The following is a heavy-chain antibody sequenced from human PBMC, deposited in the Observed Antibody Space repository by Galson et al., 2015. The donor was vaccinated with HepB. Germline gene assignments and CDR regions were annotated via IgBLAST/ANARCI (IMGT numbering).Heavy chain of an antibody. CDR3: AKHPGTAYYYYYYMDV. J-gene: IGHJ6*03. Sequence: SLRLSCAASGFTFSSYAMSWVRQAPGKGLEWVSAISGSGGSTYYADSVKGRFTISRDNSKNTLYLQMNSLRAEDTAVYYCAKHPGTAYYYYYYMDVWGKGTTVTVSS. D-gene: IGHD1-26*01. CDR2: ISGSGGST. V-gene: IGHV3-23*01. CDR1: GFTFSSYA.